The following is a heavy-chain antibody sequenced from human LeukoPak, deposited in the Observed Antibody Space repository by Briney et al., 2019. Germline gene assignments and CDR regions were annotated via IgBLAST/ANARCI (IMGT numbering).Heavy chain of an antibody. V-gene: IGHV3-66*01. CDR2: IYSGGTT. CDR1: GFTVSSNY. D-gene: IGHD3-10*01. CDR3: AKSGLWFGESRFDP. Sequence: GGSLRLSCAASGFTVSSNYMSWVRQAPGKGLEWVSVIYSGGTTHYADSVKGRFTISRDNPKNTLYLQMNSLRAEDTAVYYCAKSGLWFGESRFDPWGQGTLVTVSS. J-gene: IGHJ5*02.